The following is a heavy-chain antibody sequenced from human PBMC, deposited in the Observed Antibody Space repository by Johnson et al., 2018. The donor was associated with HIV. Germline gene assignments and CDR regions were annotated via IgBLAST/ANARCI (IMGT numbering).Heavy chain of an antibody. CDR2: IKSKTDGGTT. J-gene: IGHJ3*02. Sequence: MQLVESGGGLVQPGGSLRLSCAASGFTFSSYAMHWVRQAPGKGLEWVGRIKSKTDGGTTDYAAPVKGRFTISRDDSKNTLYLQMNSLKTEDTAVYYCAKSQDRSAYDYDFDIWGQGTMVTVSS. D-gene: IGHD3-22*01. V-gene: IGHV3-15*01. CDR3: AKSQDRSAYDYDFDI. CDR1: GFTFSSYA.